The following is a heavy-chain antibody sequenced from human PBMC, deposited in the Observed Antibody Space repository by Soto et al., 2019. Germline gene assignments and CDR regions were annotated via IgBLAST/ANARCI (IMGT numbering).Heavy chain of an antibody. CDR1: GYSFTSYV. CDR2: ISAGNGDT. J-gene: IGHJ3*02. CDR3: ARRVELVPAATYAFES. D-gene: IGHD2-2*01. V-gene: IGHV1-3*01. Sequence: ASVKVSCKASGYSFTSYVRHWVRQAPGQSLEWMGWISAGNGDTKYSQKFQGRLTVTRDTSATTAYMELSSLRSEDTAVYYCARRVELVPAATYAFESWGQGTMVTV.